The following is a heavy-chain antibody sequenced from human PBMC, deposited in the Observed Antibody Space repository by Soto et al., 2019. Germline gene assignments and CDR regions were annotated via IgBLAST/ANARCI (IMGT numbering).Heavy chain of an antibody. CDR3: ARVPGP. V-gene: IGHV4-59*12. D-gene: IGHD7-27*01. CDR1: GGSIISYY. J-gene: IGHJ5*02. CDR2: IYDSGST. Sequence: PSETLSLTCTVSGGSIISYYWSWIRQPPGKGLEWIGYIYDSGSTSYNPSLKSRVTISEDTSKNQFSLKLSSVTAADTAVYYCARVPGPWGQGTLVTVS.